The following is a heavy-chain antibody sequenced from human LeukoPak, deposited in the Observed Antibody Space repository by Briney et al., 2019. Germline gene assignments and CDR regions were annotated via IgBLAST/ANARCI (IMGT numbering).Heavy chain of an antibody. CDR3: ARAPRAALIGLPGYYSDY. J-gene: IGHJ4*02. CDR2: IIPIFGTA. CDR1: GGTFSSYA. V-gene: IGHV1-69*13. Sequence: SVKVSCKASGGTFSSYAISWVRQAPGQGLEWMGGIIPIFGTANYAQKFQGRVTITADESTSTAYMELSSLRSEDTAVYYCARAPRAALIGLPGYYSDYWGQGTLVTVSS. D-gene: IGHD2-15*01.